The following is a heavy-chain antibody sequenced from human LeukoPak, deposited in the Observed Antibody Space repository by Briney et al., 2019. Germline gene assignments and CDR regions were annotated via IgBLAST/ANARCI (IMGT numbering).Heavy chain of an antibody. D-gene: IGHD2-2*01. V-gene: IGHV3-74*01. CDR3: ARICSTTDCLISA. CDR1: GFTFSGYW. J-gene: IGHJ4*02. CDR2: ISTDGSYT. Sequence: PGGSLRLSCAASGFTFSGYWMHWVRQAPGKGLVXXARISTDGSYTSYADXVXGRFTISRDNAKNTVYLQMSSLRAEDTAIYYCARICSTTDCLISAWGQGTLVTVSS.